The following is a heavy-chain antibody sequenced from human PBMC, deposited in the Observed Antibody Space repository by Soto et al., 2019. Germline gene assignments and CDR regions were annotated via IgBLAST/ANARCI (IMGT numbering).Heavy chain of an antibody. Sequence: GGSLRLSCAASGFTFSSYSMNWVRQAPGKGLEWVSYISSSSSTIYYADSVKGRFTISRDNAKNSLYLQMNSLRAEDTAVYYCARVLLSRYGAKYYFDYWGQGTLVTVSS. J-gene: IGHJ4*02. CDR3: ARVLLSRYGAKYYFDY. V-gene: IGHV3-48*01. D-gene: IGHD2-15*01. CDR1: GFTFSSYS. CDR2: ISSSSSTI.